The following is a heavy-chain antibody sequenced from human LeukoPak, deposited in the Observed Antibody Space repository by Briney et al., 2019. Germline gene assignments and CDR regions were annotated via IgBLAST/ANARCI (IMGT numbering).Heavy chain of an antibody. D-gene: IGHD3-3*01. CDR3: ARENWNYVDY. CDR1: GFTFSIYS. CDR2: ISSSSSVI. J-gene: IGHJ4*02. V-gene: IGHV3-48*02. Sequence: GGSLRLSGAASGFTFSIYSMNWVRQAPGKGLEWISYISSSSSVIYYADSVKGRFTISRDNPKNSLHLQMNSLRDEDTAVYYCARENWNYVDYWGQGTLVTVSS.